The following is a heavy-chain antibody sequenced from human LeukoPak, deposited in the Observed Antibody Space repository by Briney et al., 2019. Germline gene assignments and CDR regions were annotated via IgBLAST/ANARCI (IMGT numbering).Heavy chain of an antibody. Sequence: ASVKVSCKASGYTFTSYDINWVRQATGQGLEWMGWMNPNSGNTGYAQKFQGRVTITRNTSISTAYMELSSLRSEDTAVYYCARDPVTTVVMSYDLITDPGRRDRWFDPWGQGTLVTVSS. CDR1: GYTFTSYD. CDR3: ARDPVTTVVMSYDLITDPGRRDRWFDP. J-gene: IGHJ5*02. CDR2: MNPNSGNT. D-gene: IGHD4-23*01. V-gene: IGHV1-8*03.